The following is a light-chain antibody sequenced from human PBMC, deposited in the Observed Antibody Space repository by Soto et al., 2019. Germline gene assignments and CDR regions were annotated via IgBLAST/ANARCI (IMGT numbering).Light chain of an antibody. Sequence: EVVLTQCPATLSLSPGERATLSCRASQSVVLYVGWYQQKPGQAPRLLIYDASNRATGIPARFSGSGSGTDFTLTISSLEPEDFAVYYCQQRYAWPPLTFGGGTRVEVK. CDR3: QQRYAWPPLT. CDR2: DAS. J-gene: IGKJ4*01. CDR1: QSVVLY. V-gene: IGKV3-11*01.